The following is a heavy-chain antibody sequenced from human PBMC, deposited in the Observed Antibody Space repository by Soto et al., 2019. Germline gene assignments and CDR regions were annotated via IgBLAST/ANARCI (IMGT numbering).Heavy chain of an antibody. J-gene: IGHJ3*02. CDR1: VFTFSRYA. D-gene: IGHD1-1*01. Sequence: WWSLRLSCSASVFTFSRYAMSWVRQAPGKGLEWVSAISGSSYIYYADSVKGRFTISRDNAKNSLYLQMNSLRAEDTAVYYCARGGPKIWNDALDIWGQGTMVTVSS. CDR3: ARGGPKIWNDALDI. V-gene: IGHV3-21*01. CDR2: ISGSSYI.